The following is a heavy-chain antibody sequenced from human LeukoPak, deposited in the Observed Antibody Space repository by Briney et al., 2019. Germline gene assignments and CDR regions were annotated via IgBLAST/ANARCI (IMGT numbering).Heavy chain of an antibody. CDR2: ISYGGSNK. CDR3: AILGDLDY. CDR1: GFTLSSYG. V-gene: IGHV3-30*03. J-gene: IGHJ4*02. Sequence: GGSLRLSCAASGFTLSSYGMHWVRQAPGKGLEWVAVISYGGSNKYYADSVKGRFTISRDNSKNTLYLQMNSLRAEDTAVYYCAILGDLDYWGQGTLVTVSS. D-gene: IGHD3-10*01.